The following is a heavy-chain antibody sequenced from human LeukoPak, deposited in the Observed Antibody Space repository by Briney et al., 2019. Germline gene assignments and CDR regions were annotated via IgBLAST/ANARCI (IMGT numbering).Heavy chain of an antibody. J-gene: IGHJ4*02. V-gene: IGHV3-73*01. CDR3: TRPLSVEMATDY. D-gene: IGHD5-24*01. Sequence: GGSLRLSCAASGFTFSDSAMHWVRQASGKGLEGVGRIRSKANSYATAYAASVKGRFTISRDDSKNTAYLQMNSLKTEDTAVYYCTRPLSVEMATDYWGQGTLVTVSS. CDR1: GFTFSDSA. CDR2: IRSKANSYAT.